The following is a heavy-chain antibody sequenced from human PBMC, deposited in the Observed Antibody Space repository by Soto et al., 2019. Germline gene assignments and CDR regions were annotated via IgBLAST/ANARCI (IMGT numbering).Heavy chain of an antibody. D-gene: IGHD3-22*01. Sequence: QVQLVESGGGLVKPGGSLRLSCAASGFTFSDYYMSWIRQAPGKGLEWVSYISSSSSYTNYADSVKGRFTISRDNAKNSLYLQMTSLRAEDTAVYYCATGQYYYDSSAYYYSWCQGTLVTVSS. CDR3: ATGQYYYDSSAYYYS. CDR1: GFTFSDYY. V-gene: IGHV3-11*05. J-gene: IGHJ4*02. CDR2: ISSSSSYT.